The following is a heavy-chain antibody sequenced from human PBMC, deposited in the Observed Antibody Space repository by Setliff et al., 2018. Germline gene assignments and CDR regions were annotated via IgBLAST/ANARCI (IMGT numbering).Heavy chain of an antibody. Sequence: ESLKISCKGSGYSFANSWIGWVRQMPGKDLELMGIIYPADSDPRYSPSFQGQVTISVDKSISTVYLHWSSLKASDTAMYYCARSPLDDAFDIWGQGTMVTVSS. J-gene: IGHJ3*02. CDR2: IYPADSDP. CDR3: ARSPLDDAFDI. CDR1: GYSFANSW. V-gene: IGHV5-51*01.